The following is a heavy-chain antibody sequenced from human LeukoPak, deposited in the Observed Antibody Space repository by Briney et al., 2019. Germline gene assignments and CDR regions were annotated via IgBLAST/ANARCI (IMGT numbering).Heavy chain of an antibody. CDR1: GYTFTSYD. D-gene: IGHD3-16*01. J-gene: IGHJ4*02. V-gene: IGHV1-8*01. CDR2: MNPNSGYT. Sequence: ASVKVSCKASGYTFTSYDINWVRQATGQGLEWMGFMNPNSGYTAYAQKFKGRVTLTRDTSISTAYMELSSLRSEDTALYYCARGPRELGAWWGQGTLVTVSS. CDR3: ARGPRELGAW.